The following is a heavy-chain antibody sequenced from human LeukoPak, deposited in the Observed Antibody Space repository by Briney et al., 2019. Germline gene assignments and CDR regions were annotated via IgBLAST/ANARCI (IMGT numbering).Heavy chain of an antibody. V-gene: IGHV3-53*01. J-gene: IGHJ4*02. CDR3: ARAGPIDY. CDR1: GFIVSSKY. CDR2: IYSGGST. Sequence: PGGSPRLSCAASGFIVSSKYMSWVRQAPGKGLEWVSVIYSGGSTCYAASVEGRFTISRDNSKNTVYLQMNSLRVEDTAVYYCARAGPIDYWGQGTLVTVSS.